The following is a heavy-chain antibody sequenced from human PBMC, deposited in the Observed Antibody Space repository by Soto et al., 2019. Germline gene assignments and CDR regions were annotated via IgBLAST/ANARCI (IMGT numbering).Heavy chain of an antibody. Sequence: EVQLVQSGGGRVQPGGSLKLSCEASGFTFSVSAIHWVRLASGKGLEWVGRIRTRKNRYVTTYAASVKGRFSLSRDDSKNTAYLQMNSLKTEDTAVYYCARIEYGLDVWCQGTTVIVS. V-gene: IGHV3-73*02. CDR1: GFTFSVSA. D-gene: IGHD6-6*01. CDR2: IRTRKNRYVT. J-gene: IGHJ6*02. CDR3: ARIEYGLDV.